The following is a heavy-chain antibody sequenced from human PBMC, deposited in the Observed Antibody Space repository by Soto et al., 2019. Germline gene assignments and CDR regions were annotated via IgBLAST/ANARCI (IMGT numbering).Heavy chain of an antibody. CDR3: ARDGIAVAGTGAEYFQH. V-gene: IGHV3-11*06. D-gene: IGHD6-19*01. Sequence: GGSLRLSCAASGFTFSDYYMSWIRQAPGKGLEWVSYISSSSYTNYADSVKGRFTISRDNAKNSLYLQMNSLRAEDTAVYYCARDGIAVAGTGAEYFQHWGQGTLVTVSS. CDR2: ISSSSYT. J-gene: IGHJ1*01. CDR1: GFTFSDYY.